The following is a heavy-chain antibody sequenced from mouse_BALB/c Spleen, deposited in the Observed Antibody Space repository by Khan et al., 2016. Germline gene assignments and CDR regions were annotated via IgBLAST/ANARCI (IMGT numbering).Heavy chain of an antibody. CDR1: GYSITSGYY. V-gene: IGHV3-6*02. J-gene: IGHJ4*01. CDR3: ARVGGFYYYAMDY. CDR2: ISYDGSN. Sequence: QLQESGPGLVKPSQSLSLTCSVTGYSITSGYYWNWIRQFPGNKLEWMGYISYDGSNNYNPSLKNRISITRDTSKNQFFLKLNSVTTEDTATYYCARVGGFYYYAMDYWGQGTSVTVSS.